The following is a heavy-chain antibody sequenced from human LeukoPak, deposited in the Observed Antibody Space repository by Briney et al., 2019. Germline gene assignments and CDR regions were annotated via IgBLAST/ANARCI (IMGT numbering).Heavy chain of an antibody. CDR2: IRYDGSNK. Sequence: GGSLRLSCVASGFTFSSYGMHWVRQAPGKGLEWVAFIRYDGSNKYYADSVKGRFTISRDNSKNTLYLQMNSLRAEDTAVYYCARAPGWNSGSSGYSDYWGQGTLVTVSS. CDR1: GFTFSSYG. J-gene: IGHJ4*02. CDR3: ARAPGWNSGSSGYSDY. D-gene: IGHD3-22*01. V-gene: IGHV3-30*02.